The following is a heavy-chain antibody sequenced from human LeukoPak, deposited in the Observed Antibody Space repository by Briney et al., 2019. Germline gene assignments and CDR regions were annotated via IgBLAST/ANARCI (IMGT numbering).Heavy chain of an antibody. J-gene: IGHJ5*02. D-gene: IGHD6-13*01. CDR2: INPSGGST. Sequence: ASVKVSCKAYGYTFTNYYMHWVRQAPGQGLDYMGVINPSGGSTTYARKFQGRVTMTRDTSISTAYMELNRLTSDDTAVYYCARDANVAPAGYNWFDPWGQGTLVTVSS. V-gene: IGHV1-46*01. CDR3: ARDANVAPAGYNWFDP. CDR1: GYTFTNYY.